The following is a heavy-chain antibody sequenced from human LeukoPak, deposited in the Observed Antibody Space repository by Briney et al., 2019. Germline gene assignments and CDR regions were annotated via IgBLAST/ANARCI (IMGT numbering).Heavy chain of an antibody. CDR3: ARVAADIVVVPANAFDI. Sequence: SETLSLTCTVSGGSISSHYWSWIRQPPGKGLEWTGYIYYSGSTNYNPSLKSRVTISVDTSKNQFSLKLSSVTAADTAVYYCARVAADIVVVPANAFDIWGQGTMVTVSS. CDR1: GGSISSHY. D-gene: IGHD2-2*01. CDR2: IYYSGST. V-gene: IGHV4-59*11. J-gene: IGHJ3*02.